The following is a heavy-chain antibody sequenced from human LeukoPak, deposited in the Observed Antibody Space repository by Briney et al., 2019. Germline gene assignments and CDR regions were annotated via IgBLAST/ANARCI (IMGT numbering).Heavy chain of an antibody. CDR1: GFTFSSFW. CDR2: IKQDGSEK. J-gene: IGHJ6*03. D-gene: IGHD3-22*01. Sequence: GGSLRLSCAASGFTFSSFWMSWVRQAPGKGLEWVANIKQDGSEKYYVDSVKGRFTISRDNAKNSLYLQMNSLRAEDTAVYYCARGGSDSSGYYYWNYCYYYMDVWGKGTTVTVSS. CDR3: ARGGSDSSGYYYWNYCYYYMDV. V-gene: IGHV3-7*01.